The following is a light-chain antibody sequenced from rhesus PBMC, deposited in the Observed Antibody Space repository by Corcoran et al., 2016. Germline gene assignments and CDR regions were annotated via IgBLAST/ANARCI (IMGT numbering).Light chain of an antibody. CDR1: ENVYNY. CDR3: QKSYSAPYS. Sequence: DIQMTQSPSSLSAFVGDRVTITCRASENVYNYLNWYQQKTGKAPKLLIHKSSTVQSRVPSRFSGSGARNDYTFTISSLQPEDVATYYCQKSYSAPYSFGQGTKVEIK. CDR2: KSS. J-gene: IGKJ2*01. V-gene: IGKV1-74*01.